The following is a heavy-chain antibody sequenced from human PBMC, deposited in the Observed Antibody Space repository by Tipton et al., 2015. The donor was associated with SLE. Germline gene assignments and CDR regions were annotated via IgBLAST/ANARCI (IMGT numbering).Heavy chain of an antibody. CDR3: ARQSSGSYFV. V-gene: IGHV4-34*01. J-gene: IGHJ4*02. Sequence: LRLSCEASGFMFSRYWMTWVRQSPGKGLEWIGEINHSGGTGYNPSLRSRVTISVDTSKNQFSLSLNSVTAADTAVYFCARQSSGSYFVWGQGTLVTVSS. D-gene: IGHD1-26*01. CDR1: GFMFSRYW. CDR2: INHSGGT.